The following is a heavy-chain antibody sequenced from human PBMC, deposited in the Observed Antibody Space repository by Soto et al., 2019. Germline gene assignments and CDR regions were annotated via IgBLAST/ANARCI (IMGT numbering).Heavy chain of an antibody. CDR1: GLTFSNYA. J-gene: IGHJ6*02. CDR2: ISGSGGST. V-gene: IGHV3-23*04. Sequence: VQLVESGGGVVQPGRSLRLSCAASGLTFSNYAMHWVRQAPGKGLEWVSAISGSGGSTYYADSVKGRFTISRDNSKNTLYLQMNSLRAEDTAVYYCAKFLGYCSSTSCYKRDYYYYGMDVWGQGTTVTVSS. D-gene: IGHD2-2*02. CDR3: AKFLGYCSSTSCYKRDYYYYGMDV.